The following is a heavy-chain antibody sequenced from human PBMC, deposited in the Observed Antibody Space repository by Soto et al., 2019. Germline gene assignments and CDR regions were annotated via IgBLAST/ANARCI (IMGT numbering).Heavy chain of an antibody. J-gene: IGHJ6*02. D-gene: IGHD2-2*01. Sequence: EVQLLESGGGLVQPGGSLRLSCAASGFTFSSYAMSWVRQAPGKGLEWVSAISGSGGSTYYADSVKGRFTISRDHSKNTLYLQKNSLRAEDTAVYYCAKDRGAVVVPAVPYYYYGMDVWGPGTTVTVSS. CDR3: AKDRGAVVVPAVPYYYYGMDV. CDR1: GFTFSSYA. CDR2: ISGSGGST. V-gene: IGHV3-23*01.